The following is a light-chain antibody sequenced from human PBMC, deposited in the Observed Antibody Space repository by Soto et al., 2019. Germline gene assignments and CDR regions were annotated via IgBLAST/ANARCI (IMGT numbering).Light chain of an antibody. CDR2: GAS. J-gene: IGKJ5*01. CDR1: QIFSSTS. Sequence: EVVLTQSPGTLSLSPGGRATLSCRASQIFSSTSLAWYQQKPGQAPRLLIYGASTRAAGIPDRFSGSGSGTDFTLTITRLEPEDSAVYFCQQYTGPPTTFGQGTRLEI. CDR3: QQYTGPPTT. V-gene: IGKV3-20*01.